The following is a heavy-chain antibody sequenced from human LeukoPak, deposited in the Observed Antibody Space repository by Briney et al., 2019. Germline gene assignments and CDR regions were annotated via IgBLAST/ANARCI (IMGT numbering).Heavy chain of an antibody. CDR1: GYTFTSYG. Sequence: ASVKVPCKASGYTFTSYGISWVRQAPGQGLEWMGWISAYNGNTNYAQKLQGRVTMTTDTSTSTAYMELRSLRSDDTAVYYCASPNSGYDSRYYGMDVWGQGTTVTVSS. CDR2: ISAYNGNT. V-gene: IGHV1-18*01. CDR3: ASPNSGYDSRYYGMDV. D-gene: IGHD5-12*01. J-gene: IGHJ6*02.